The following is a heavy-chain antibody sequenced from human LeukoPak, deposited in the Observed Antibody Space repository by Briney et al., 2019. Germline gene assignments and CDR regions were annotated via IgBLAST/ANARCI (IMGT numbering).Heavy chain of an antibody. CDR2: ISGSGGST. Sequence: PGGSLRLSCAASGFTFSSYAMSWVRQAPGKGLEWVSAISGSGGSTYYPDSVKGRFTISRDNSKNTLYLQVNSLRAEDTAVYYCAKDPSFSYYTPFDYWGQGTLVTVSS. D-gene: IGHD3-22*01. V-gene: IGHV3-23*01. J-gene: IGHJ4*02. CDR3: AKDPSFSYYTPFDY. CDR1: GFTFSSYA.